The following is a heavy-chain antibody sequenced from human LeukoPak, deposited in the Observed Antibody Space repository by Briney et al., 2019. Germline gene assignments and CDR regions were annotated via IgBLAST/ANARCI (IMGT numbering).Heavy chain of an antibody. V-gene: IGHV3-30*02. Sequence: GGSLRLSCAASEFTFSNYDMNWVRQAPGKGLEWVAFIHYDGSNNYYADSVKGRFTISRDNSKNTLYLQMNTLRADDTAVYYCAKDHGSNDWYYFDYWGQGTLVTVSS. CDR2: IHYDGSNN. CDR1: EFTFSNYD. CDR3: AKDHGSNDWYYFDY. J-gene: IGHJ4*02. D-gene: IGHD3-9*01.